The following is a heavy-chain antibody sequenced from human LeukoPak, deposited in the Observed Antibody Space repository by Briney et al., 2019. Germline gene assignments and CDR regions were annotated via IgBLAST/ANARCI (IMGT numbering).Heavy chain of an antibody. J-gene: IGHJ3*02. CDR1: GYTFTSYG. D-gene: IGHD2-2*02. V-gene: IGHV1-18*01. Sequence: ASVKVSFKASGYTFTSYGISWVRQAPGQGLEWMGWISAYNGNTNYARKLQGRVTMTTDTSTSTAYMELRSLRSDDTAVYYCARVFGRYCSSTSCYRSAFDIWGQGTMVTVSS. CDR2: ISAYNGNT. CDR3: ARVFGRYCSSTSCYRSAFDI.